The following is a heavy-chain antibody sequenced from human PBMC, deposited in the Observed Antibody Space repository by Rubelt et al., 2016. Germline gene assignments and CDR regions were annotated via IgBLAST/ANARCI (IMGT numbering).Heavy chain of an antibody. CDR3: AHEQTDGGFDS. Sequence: QLQLQESGPGLVKPSETLSLTCTVSRGSISSSNDYWGWVRQPPGKGLEWIGSIDHSGRTYYNPSLKSRVTISVDTSENQFSLKVRSVTAADTAVYYCAHEQTDGGFDSWGQGTLVTVSS. J-gene: IGHJ4*02. CDR2: IDHSGRT. D-gene: IGHD1/OR15-1a*01. CDR1: RGSISSSNDY. V-gene: IGHV4-39*01.